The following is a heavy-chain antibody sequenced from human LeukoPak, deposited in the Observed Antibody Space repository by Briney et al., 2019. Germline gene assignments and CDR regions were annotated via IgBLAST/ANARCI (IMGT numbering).Heavy chain of an antibody. CDR1: GFTFSSYA. CDR3: ARDQMYYYDSYNAFDI. CDR2: ISGSGGST. J-gene: IGHJ3*02. V-gene: IGHV3-23*01. D-gene: IGHD3-22*01. Sequence: GGSLRLSCAASGFTFSSYAMSWVRQAPGKGLEWVSAISGSGGSTYYADSVKGRFTISRDNAKNSLYLQMNSLRAEDTAVYYCARDQMYYYDSYNAFDIWGQGTMVTVSS.